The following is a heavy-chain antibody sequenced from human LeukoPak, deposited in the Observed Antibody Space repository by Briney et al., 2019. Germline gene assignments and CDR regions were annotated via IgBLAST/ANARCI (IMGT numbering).Heavy chain of an antibody. V-gene: IGHV5-51*01. CDR3: ARGEGGYNYAF. CDR1: GYSFTSYW. J-gene: IGHJ4*02. D-gene: IGHD5-24*01. CDR2: INPADSDT. Sequence: GESLKISCKTSGYSFTSYWIAWMRQIPGKGLEWVGIINPADSDTRYSLSLQGQVTISADRSISTAYLQWSSLKASDTAIYYCARGEGGYNYAFWGQGTLVSVSS.